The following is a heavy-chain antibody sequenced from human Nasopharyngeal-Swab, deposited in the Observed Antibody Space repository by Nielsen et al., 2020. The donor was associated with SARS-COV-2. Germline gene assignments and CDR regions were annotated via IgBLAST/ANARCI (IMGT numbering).Heavy chain of an antibody. CDR1: GFTFSNAW. J-gene: IGHJ4*02. Sequence: GESLKISCAASGFTFSNAWMSWVRQAPGKGLEWVGRIKSKTDGGTTDYAAPVKGRFTISRDDSKNTLCLQMNSLKTEDTAVYYCTTDRRYIVATALDYWGQGTLVTVSS. CDR3: TTDRRYIVATALDY. CDR2: IKSKTDGGTT. D-gene: IGHD5-12*01. V-gene: IGHV3-15*01.